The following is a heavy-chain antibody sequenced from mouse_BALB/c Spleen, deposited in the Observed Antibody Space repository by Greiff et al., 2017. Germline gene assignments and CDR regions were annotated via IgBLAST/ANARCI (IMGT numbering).Heavy chain of an antibody. V-gene: IGHV2-6-2*01. J-gene: IGHJ4*01. D-gene: IGHD2-14*01. CDR1: GFSLTSYG. Sequence: VKVVESGPDLVAPAQSLSITCTVSGFSLTSYGVHWVRQPPGKGLEWLVVIWSDGSTTYNSALKSRLSISKDNSKSQVFLKMNSLQTDDTALYYCSRQVRRYYYAMDYWGQGTSVTVSS. CDR2: IWSDGST. CDR3: SRQVRRYYYAMDY.